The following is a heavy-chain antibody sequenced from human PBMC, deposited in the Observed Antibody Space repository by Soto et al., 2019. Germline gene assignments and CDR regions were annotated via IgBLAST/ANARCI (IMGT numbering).Heavy chain of an antibody. Sequence: EVQLLESGGGLVQPGGSLRLSCAASGFTFTTYAMSWVHQAPDKGLEWVSSISRSGDSTYYADSVKGRLTISRDNSKNTLYLQMNSLRGEDTAIYYCAFSYHCDYWGQGTLVTVSS. V-gene: IGHV3-23*01. CDR1: GFTFTTYA. J-gene: IGHJ4*02. CDR2: ISRSGDST. CDR3: AFSYHCDY.